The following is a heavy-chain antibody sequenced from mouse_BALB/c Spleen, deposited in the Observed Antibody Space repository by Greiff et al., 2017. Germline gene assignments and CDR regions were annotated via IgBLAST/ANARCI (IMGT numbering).Heavy chain of an antibody. CDR1: GFTFSSYA. J-gene: IGHJ2*01. CDR2: ISSGGST. V-gene: IGHV5-6-5*01. CDR3: ARGRVPDY. Sequence: EVKLVESGGGLVKPGGSLKLSCAASGFTFSSYAMSWVRQTPEKRLEWVASISSGGSTYYPDSVKGRFTISRDNARNILYLQMSSLRSEDTAMYYCARGRVPDYWGQGTTLTVSS.